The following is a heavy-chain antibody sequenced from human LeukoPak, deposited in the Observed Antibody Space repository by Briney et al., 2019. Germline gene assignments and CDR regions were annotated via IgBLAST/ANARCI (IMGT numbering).Heavy chain of an antibody. D-gene: IGHD6-13*01. Sequence: GGSLRLSCAASGFTFSSYAISGVRQAPGKGLEWVSAISGSGGSTYYADSVKGRFTISRDNSKNTLYLQMNSLRAEDTAVYYCAKALVRWQQLVLVDYWGQGTLVTVSS. CDR1: GFTFSSYA. CDR3: AKALVRWQQLVLVDY. J-gene: IGHJ4*02. CDR2: ISGSGGST. V-gene: IGHV3-23*01.